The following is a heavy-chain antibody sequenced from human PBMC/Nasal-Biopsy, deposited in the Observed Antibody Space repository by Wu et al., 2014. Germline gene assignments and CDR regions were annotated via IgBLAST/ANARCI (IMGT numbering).Heavy chain of an antibody. CDR1: GFTFSSYG. CDR2: IWYDGNNK. CDR3: ARDDAEGSCRDGLCYLSNRFDS. V-gene: IGHV3-33*01. Sequence: LRLSCAASGFTFSSYGIHWVRQAPGKGLEWVAVIWYDGNNKKYIDSVKGRFTISRDNSKNTVYLQMNSLGTEDTAVYYCARDDAEGSCRDGLCYLSNRFDSWGLGNPGHRLV. D-gene: IGHD5-24*01. J-gene: IGHJ5*01.